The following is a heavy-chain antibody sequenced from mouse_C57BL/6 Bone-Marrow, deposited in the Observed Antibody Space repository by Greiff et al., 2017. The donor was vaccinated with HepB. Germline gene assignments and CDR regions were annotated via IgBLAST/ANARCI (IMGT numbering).Heavy chain of an antibody. J-gene: IGHJ1*03. CDR2: IDPSDSET. D-gene: IGHD2-4*01. V-gene: IGHV1-52*01. Sequence: QVQLQQPGAELVRPGSSVKLSCKASGYTFTSYWMHWVKQRPIQGLEWIGNIDPSDSETHYNQKFKDKATLTVDKSSSTAYMQLSSLTSEDSAVYYGAREGVYDYGGGWYFDVWGTGTTVTVSS. CDR1: GYTFTSYW. CDR3: AREGVYDYGGGWYFDV.